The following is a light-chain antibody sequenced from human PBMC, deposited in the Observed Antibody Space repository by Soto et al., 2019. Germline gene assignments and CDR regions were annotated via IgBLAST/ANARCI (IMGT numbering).Light chain of an antibody. J-gene: IGKJ2*01. Sequence: DIQMTQSPSTVSASVGDGVTITCRASQSISTWLAWYQKKPGKAPNLLIYDASTLESGGPSGFSGSGSGTEFTLTISSLQPDDSATYYCQQYNSYPYTFGQGTKLEIK. CDR3: QQYNSYPYT. CDR1: QSISTW. CDR2: DAS. V-gene: IGKV1-5*01.